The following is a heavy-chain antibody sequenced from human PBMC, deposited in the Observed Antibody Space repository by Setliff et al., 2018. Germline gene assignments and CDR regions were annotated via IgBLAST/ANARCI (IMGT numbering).Heavy chain of an antibody. CDR2: IFHGGKT. CDR3: ARTGTYRYFDS. V-gene: IGHV4-4*02. CDR1: GSSITSSNW. D-gene: IGHD1-1*01. J-gene: IGHJ4*02. Sequence: PSETLSLTCGVSGSSITSSNWWSWVRQAPGKGLEWVGQIFHGGKTYYNTSLESRLTISVDTSKNQFSLKLRSVTAADTAVYYCARTGTYRYFDSWGQGTPVTVPQ.